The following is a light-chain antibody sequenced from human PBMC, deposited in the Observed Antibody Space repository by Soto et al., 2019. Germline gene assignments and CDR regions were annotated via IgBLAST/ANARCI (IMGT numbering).Light chain of an antibody. Sequence: EIALTQSPGTLSLSPGASATLSCRASQTVTGNNLGWYQQKPGQAPRLRMYGASNRATGVPDRFCGTKSGTGFTLTISRLEPEDFAMYYRQQYGSSPWTCGQCTKVYIK. CDR2: GAS. CDR3: QQYGSSPWT. V-gene: IGKV3-20*01. CDR1: QTVTGNN. J-gene: IGKJ1*01.